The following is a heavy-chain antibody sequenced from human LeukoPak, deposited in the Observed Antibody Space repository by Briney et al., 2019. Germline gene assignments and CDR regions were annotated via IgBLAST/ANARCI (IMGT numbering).Heavy chain of an antibody. CDR2: ISYDGSNK. V-gene: IGHV3-30*03. D-gene: IGHD3-10*01. J-gene: IGHJ5*02. Sequence: GRSLRLSCAASGFTFSSYGMHWVRQAPGKGLEWVAVISYDGSNKYYADSVKGRFTISRDNSKNTLYLQMNSLRAEDTAVYYCARSKITMVRPDWFDPWGQGTLVTVSS. CDR1: GFTFSSYG. CDR3: ARSKITMVRPDWFDP.